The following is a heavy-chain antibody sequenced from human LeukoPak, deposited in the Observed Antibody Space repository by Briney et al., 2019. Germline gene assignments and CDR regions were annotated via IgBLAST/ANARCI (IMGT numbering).Heavy chain of an antibody. CDR2: ISWNSGSI. CDR3: AKASSYYYDSSGYLLSAFDI. J-gene: IGHJ3*02. Sequence: PGGSLRLSCAASGFTFDDYAMHWVRQAPGKGLEWVSGISWNSGSIGYADSVKGRFTISRDNAKNSLYLQMNSLRAEDTALYYCAKASSYYYDSSGYLLSAFDIWGQGTMVTVSS. CDR1: GFTFDDYA. V-gene: IGHV3-9*01. D-gene: IGHD3-22*01.